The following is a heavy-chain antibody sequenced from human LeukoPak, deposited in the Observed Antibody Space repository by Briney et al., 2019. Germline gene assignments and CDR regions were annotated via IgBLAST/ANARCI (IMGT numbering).Heavy chain of an antibody. CDR2: INPNSGGT. Sequence: ASVKVSCKASGYTFTGYHMHWVRQAPGQGLEWMGWINPNSGGTNYAQKFQGRVTMTRDTSISTAYMELSRLRSDDTAVYYCAGPRRGYSYGYYYYGMDVWGQGTTVTVSS. CDR1: GYTFTGYH. CDR3: AGPRRGYSYGYYYYGMDV. V-gene: IGHV1-2*02. D-gene: IGHD5-18*01. J-gene: IGHJ6*02.